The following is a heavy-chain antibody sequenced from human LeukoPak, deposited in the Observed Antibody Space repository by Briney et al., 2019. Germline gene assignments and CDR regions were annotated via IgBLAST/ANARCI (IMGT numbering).Heavy chain of an antibody. D-gene: IGHD3-22*01. CDR3: ASIFYSIDYIFDY. CDR2: ISRSSSYI. Sequence: GGSLRLSCAASGFTFSGYSMSWVRQAPGKGLEWVSTISRSSSYIYYADSVKGRFTISRDNAKNSLYLQMNSLRAEDTAVYYCASIFYSIDYIFDYWGQGTLVTVSS. CDR1: GFTFSGYS. V-gene: IGHV3-21*01. J-gene: IGHJ4*02.